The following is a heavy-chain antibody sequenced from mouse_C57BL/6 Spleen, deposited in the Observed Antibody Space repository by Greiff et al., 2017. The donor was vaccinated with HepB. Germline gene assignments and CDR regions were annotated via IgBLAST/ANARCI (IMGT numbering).Heavy chain of an antibody. J-gene: IGHJ2*01. CDR1: GYTFTDYY. CDR2: INPYNGGT. CDR3: AAFITTVVANYFDY. Sequence: EVQLQQSGPVLVKPGASVKMSCKASGYTFTDYYMNWVKQSHGKSLEWIGVINPYNGGTSYNQKFKGKATLTVDKSSSTAYMEHNSMTSEDSAVYYCAAFITTVVANYFDYWGQGTTLTVSS. V-gene: IGHV1-19*01. D-gene: IGHD1-1*01.